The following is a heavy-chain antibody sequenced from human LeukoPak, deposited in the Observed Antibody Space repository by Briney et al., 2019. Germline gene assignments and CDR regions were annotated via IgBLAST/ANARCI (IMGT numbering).Heavy chain of an antibody. CDR1: GFTSSNFW. CDR3: ARDMSWNSISY. V-gene: IGHV3-74*01. Sequence: GGSLRLSCAASGFTSSNFWMHWVRQAPGKGLVWVSRINTDGSSTAYADSVKGRFTISRDNAMNTIYLQMNSLRIEDTATYSCARDMSWNSISYWGQGTQVTVSS. J-gene: IGHJ4*02. D-gene: IGHD1-7*01. CDR2: INTDGSST.